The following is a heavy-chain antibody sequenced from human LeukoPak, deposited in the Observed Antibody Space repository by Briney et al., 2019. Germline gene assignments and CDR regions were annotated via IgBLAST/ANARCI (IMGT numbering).Heavy chain of an antibody. D-gene: IGHD3-16*01. V-gene: IGHV4-59*01. CDR2: IHSSGYT. J-gene: IGHJ6*02. Sequence: SETLSLTCTVSGGSISSYYWSWIRQPPGKGLEWVGYIHSSGYTNYSPSLKGRVTISVDTSKNQFSLKLSSVTAADTAVYYCARFGVDYDMDVWGQGTTVAVSS. CDR3: ARFGVDYDMDV. CDR1: GGSISSYY.